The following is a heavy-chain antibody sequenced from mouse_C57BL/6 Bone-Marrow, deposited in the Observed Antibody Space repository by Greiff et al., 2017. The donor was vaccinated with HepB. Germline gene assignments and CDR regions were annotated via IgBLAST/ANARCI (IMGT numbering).Heavy chain of an antibody. V-gene: IGHV1-80*01. D-gene: IGHD2-3*01. CDR1: GYAFSSYW. Sequence: VQLQQSGAELVKPGASVKISCKASGYAFSSYWMNWVKQRPGKGLEWIGQIYPGDGDTNYNGKFKGKATLTADKSSSRAYMPLSSRTSEDSAVYFCAREGNDCYYLGLFDYWGQGTTLTVSS. J-gene: IGHJ2*01. CDR3: AREGNDCYYLGLFDY. CDR2: IYPGDGDT.